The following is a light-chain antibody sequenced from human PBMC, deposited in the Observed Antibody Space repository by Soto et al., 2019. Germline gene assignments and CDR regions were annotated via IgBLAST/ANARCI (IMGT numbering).Light chain of an antibody. V-gene: IGLV4-60*03. CDR3: ETWDSNSLI. CDR1: SGHSTYI. J-gene: IGLJ2*01. Sequence: QLVLTQSSSASASLGSSVKLTCALSSGHSTYIISWHQHQPGKAPRYLMKLEGSGNYNKGSGVPDRFSGSSSGADRYLIISNLQSEDEADYYCETWDSNSLIFGGGTKLTVL. CDR2: LEGSGNY.